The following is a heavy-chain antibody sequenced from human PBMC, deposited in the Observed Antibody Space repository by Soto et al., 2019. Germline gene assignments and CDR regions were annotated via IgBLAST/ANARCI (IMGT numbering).Heavy chain of an antibody. Sequence: GESLKISCVASGFTFSSYAMSWVRQAPGKGLEWVSAISGSGGSTYYADSVKGRFTISRDNSKNTLYLQMNSLRAEDTAVYYCAKDARVGIAGTGNWFDPWGQGTLVTVSS. CDR3: AKDARVGIAGTGNWFDP. CDR1: GFTFSSYA. V-gene: IGHV3-23*01. D-gene: IGHD6-13*01. CDR2: ISGSGGST. J-gene: IGHJ5*02.